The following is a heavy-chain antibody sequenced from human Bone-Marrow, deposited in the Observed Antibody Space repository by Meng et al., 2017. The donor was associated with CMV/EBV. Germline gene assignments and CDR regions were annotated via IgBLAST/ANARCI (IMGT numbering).Heavy chain of an antibody. D-gene: IGHD3-3*01. CDR1: AGSISSSSYY. Sequence: SETLSLTCTVSAGSISSSSYYWGWIRQPPGKGLEWIGSIYYSGSTYYNPSLKSRVTISVDTSKNQFSLKPSSVTAADTAVYYCARGAANYDFWSGYYSGAYYFDYWGQGTLVTVSS. CDR2: IYYSGST. J-gene: IGHJ4*02. V-gene: IGHV4-39*07. CDR3: ARGAANYDFWSGYYSGAYYFDY.